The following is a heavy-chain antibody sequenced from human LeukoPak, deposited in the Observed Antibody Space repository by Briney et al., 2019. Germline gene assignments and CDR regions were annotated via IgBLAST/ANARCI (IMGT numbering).Heavy chain of an antibody. CDR3: ARDYVGGNYYDSSGYSC. V-gene: IGHV3-7*01. J-gene: IGHJ4*02. CDR2: IKQDGSEK. D-gene: IGHD3-22*01. Sequence: PGGSLRLSCAASGFTFSSYWMSWVRQAPGKGLEWVANIKQDGSEKYYVDSVKGRFTISRDNAKNSLYLQMNSLRAEDTAVYYCARDYVGGNYYDSSGYSCWGQGTLVTVSS. CDR1: GFTFSSYW.